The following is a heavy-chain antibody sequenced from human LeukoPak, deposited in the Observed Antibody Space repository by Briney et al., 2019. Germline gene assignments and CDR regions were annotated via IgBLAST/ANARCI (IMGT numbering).Heavy chain of an antibody. D-gene: IGHD3-22*01. J-gene: IGHJ3*02. V-gene: IGHV3-23*01. CDR1: GFTFSSYA. Sequence: QPGGSLRLSCAASGFTFSSYAMSWVRQAPGKGLEWVSAISGSGGSTYYADSVKGRFTISRDNSKNTLYLQMNSLRAEDTAVYYCAKDRRWAYYYDSSGYFLDAFDIWGQGTMVTVSS. CDR3: AKDRRWAYYYDSSGYFLDAFDI. CDR2: ISGSGGST.